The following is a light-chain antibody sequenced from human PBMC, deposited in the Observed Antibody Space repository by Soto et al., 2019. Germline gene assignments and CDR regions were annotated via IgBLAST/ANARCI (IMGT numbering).Light chain of an antibody. Sequence: QSVLTQPTSVSGDPGQRVTISCTGSSSNFGGGLSVHWYQQLPGTAPKLLIYSDFNRPSGVPARFSGSKSGTSASLAITGLQAEDDSDYYCQAYDNSLRGCVFGGGTKVTVL. CDR1: SSNFGGGLS. CDR2: SDF. J-gene: IGLJ3*02. CDR3: QAYDNSLRGCV. V-gene: IGLV1-40*01.